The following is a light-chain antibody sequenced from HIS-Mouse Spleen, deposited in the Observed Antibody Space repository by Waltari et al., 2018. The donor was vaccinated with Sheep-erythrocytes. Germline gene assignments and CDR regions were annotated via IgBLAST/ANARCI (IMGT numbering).Light chain of an antibody. CDR3: LQDYNYPYT. V-gene: IGKV1-6*01. CDR1: QGIRND. Sequence: AIQMTQSPSSLSASVGDRVTITCRANQGIRNDLCCYRLKPGKAPKLQIYAESSVQSGVPSRFIGSRSGTDFSLTISSLQPEDFSTYYCLQDYNYPYTVGQGTKLEIK. J-gene: IGKJ2*01. CDR2: AES.